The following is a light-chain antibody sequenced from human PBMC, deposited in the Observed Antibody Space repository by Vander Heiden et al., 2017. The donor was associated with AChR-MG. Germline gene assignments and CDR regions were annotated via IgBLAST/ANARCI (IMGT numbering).Light chain of an antibody. CDR3: VMYMGSGIGV. CDR1: SGSISASNF. Sequence: QTVVTQEPSFSVSPGGTVTLTCDLSSGSISASNFPSWYQQTPGQAPRTLIYNTNTRSSGVPDRFSGSILGNKAALTITGAQADDESDDYCVMYMGSGIGVFGGGTKLTVL. V-gene: IGLV8-61*01. J-gene: IGLJ3*02. CDR2: NTN.